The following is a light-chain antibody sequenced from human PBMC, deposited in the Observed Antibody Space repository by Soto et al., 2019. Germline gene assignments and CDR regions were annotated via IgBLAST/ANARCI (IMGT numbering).Light chain of an antibody. V-gene: IGKV3-11*01. Sequence: EIVLTQSPATLSLSPGERATLSCRASQSVSSYLAWYQQKPGQAPRLLIYDASNRATGIPARFSGSGSGTDFTLTIGSLEPEDFAVYYCHQRSKVGQGTKVEIK. CDR2: DAS. CDR1: QSVSSY. J-gene: IGKJ1*01. CDR3: HQRSK.